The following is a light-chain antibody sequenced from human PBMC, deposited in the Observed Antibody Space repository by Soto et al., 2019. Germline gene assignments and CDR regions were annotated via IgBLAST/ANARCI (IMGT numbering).Light chain of an antibody. Sequence: EIVLTQSPGTLSLSPGEGATLSCRASQSVRSNYLAWYQQKPGQAPRLLIYGASSRATGIPDMFRGSGSGTDFTLTISRLEPEDFAVYYCQHYGGSPLYSFGQGIKLEIK. V-gene: IGKV3-20*01. J-gene: IGKJ2*01. CDR3: QHYGGSPLYS. CDR2: GAS. CDR1: QSVRSNY.